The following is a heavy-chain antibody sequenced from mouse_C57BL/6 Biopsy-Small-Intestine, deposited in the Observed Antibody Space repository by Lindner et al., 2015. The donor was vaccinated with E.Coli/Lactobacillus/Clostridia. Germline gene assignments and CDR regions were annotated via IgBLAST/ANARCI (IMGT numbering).Heavy chain of an antibody. CDR1: GGTFSSYA. CDR2: IIPIFGTA. V-gene: IGHV1-81*01. Sequence: SVKVSCKASGGTFSSYAISWVRQAPGQGLEWMGGIIPIFGTANYAQKFQGRVTITADESTSTAYMELSSLRSEDTALYYCARDLLEYSSSSFFDHWGQGTLITVSS. CDR3: ARDLLEYSSSSFFDH. D-gene: IGHD2-10*01. J-gene: IGHJ2*01.